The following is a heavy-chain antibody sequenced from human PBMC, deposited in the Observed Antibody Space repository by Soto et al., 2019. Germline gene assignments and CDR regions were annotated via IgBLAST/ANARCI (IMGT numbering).Heavy chain of an antibody. D-gene: IGHD3-3*01. CDR1: GFTFSSYG. CDR3: ARDGITTGAYYYYYMDV. CDR2: IWYDGSNK. Sequence: VQLVESGGGVVQPGRSLRLSCAASGFTFSSYGMHWVRQAPGKGLEWVAVIWYDGSNKYYADSVKGRFTISRDNSKNTLYLQMNSLRAEDTAVYYCARDGITTGAYYYYYMDVWGKGTTVTVSS. J-gene: IGHJ6*03. V-gene: IGHV3-33*01.